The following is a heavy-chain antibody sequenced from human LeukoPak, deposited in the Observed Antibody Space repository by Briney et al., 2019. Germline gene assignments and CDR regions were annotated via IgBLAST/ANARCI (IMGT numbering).Heavy chain of an antibody. D-gene: IGHD3-10*01. V-gene: IGHV4-59*11. CDR2: IYYSGST. CDR1: GGSISSHY. J-gene: IGHJ5*02. Sequence: SETLSLTCTVSGGSISSHYWSWIRQPPGKGLEWIGYIYYSGSTNYNPSLKSRVTISVDTSTNQFSLKLRSVPAADTAVYYCASSLITLVRGGNWFDPWGQGTLVTVSS. CDR3: ASSLITLVRGGNWFDP.